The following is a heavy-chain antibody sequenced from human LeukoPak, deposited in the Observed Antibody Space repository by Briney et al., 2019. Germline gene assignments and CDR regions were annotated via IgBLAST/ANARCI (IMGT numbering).Heavy chain of an antibody. CDR3: AKDLEDPDYYYYYGMDV. CDR2: ISWNSGSI. J-gene: IGHJ6*02. Sequence: SLRLPCAAPGFTFDDYAMHWVRQAPGKGLEWVSGISWNSGSIGYADSVKGRFTISRDNAKNSLYLQMNSLRAEDTALYYCAKDLEDPDYYYYYGMDVWGQGTTVTVSS. V-gene: IGHV3-9*01. CDR1: GFTFDDYA.